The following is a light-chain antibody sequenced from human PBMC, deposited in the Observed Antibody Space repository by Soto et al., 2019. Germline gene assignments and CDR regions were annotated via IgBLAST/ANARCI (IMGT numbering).Light chain of an antibody. J-gene: IGKJ2*01. CDR1: QSVSSSY. CDR2: GAS. Sequence: EIVLTQSPGTLSLSPGERATLSCRASQSVSSSYLAWYQQKPGQAPRLLIYGASSRATGIPDRLSGSGSGTEFTLPISRLEPEVFAVYFCQQYASSSYTFDQGTTLAVK. CDR3: QQYASSSYT. V-gene: IGKV3-20*01.